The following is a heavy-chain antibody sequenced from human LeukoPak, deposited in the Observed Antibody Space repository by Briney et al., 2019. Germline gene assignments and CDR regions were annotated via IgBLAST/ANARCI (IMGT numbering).Heavy chain of an antibody. CDR1: GFIFGDHW. D-gene: IGHD3-16*01. J-gene: IGHJ4*02. CDR2: INNTGSTT. V-gene: IGHV3-74*01. CDR3: ARGLWGPDY. Sequence: TGGSLRLSCAASGFIFGDHWRRWVRQSPGKGLVWISRINNTGSTTVYADSLRGRFTISKDNAKNPRYLQLESLSAEDTAMYYCARGLWGPDYWGQGTLVTVSS.